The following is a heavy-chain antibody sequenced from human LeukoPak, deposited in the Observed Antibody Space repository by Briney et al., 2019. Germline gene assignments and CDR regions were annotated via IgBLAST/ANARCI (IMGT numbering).Heavy chain of an antibody. Sequence: SETLSLTCTVSGGSISSYYWSWIRQPPGKGLEWIGSIYYSRSTYYSPSLKSRVTISVDTSKNQFSLKLTSVTAADTAVYYCARRKGFGEGYFDSWGQGTLVTVSS. D-gene: IGHD3-10*01. CDR2: IYYSRST. CDR3: ARRKGFGEGYFDS. CDR1: GGSISSYY. J-gene: IGHJ4*02. V-gene: IGHV4-59*05.